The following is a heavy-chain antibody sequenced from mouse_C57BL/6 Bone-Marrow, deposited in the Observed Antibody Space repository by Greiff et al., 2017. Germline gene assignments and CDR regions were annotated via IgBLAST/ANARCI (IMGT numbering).Heavy chain of an antibody. CDR2: FYPGSGNT. D-gene: IGHD2-5*01. CDR1: GYTFTDYY. J-gene: IGHJ3*01. CDR3: KSERIVAD. V-gene: IGHV1-76*01. Sequence: VKLMESGAELVRPGASVKLSCKASGYTFTDYYINWVKQRPGQGLEWIARFYPGSGNTYYNEKFKGKATLTADKSSSTAYMQISSLTSEDSAVYVCKSERIVADGGQGTLVTVSA.